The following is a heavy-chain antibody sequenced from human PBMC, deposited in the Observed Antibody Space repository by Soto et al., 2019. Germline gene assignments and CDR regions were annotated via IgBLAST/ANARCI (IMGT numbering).Heavy chain of an antibody. V-gene: IGHV3-21*01. J-gene: IGHJ4*02. CDR2: ISSSSSYI. Sequence: EVQLVESGGGLVKPGGSLRLSCAASGFTFSSYSMNWVRQAPGKGLEWVSSISSSSSYIYYADSVKGRFTISRDNAKNSLYLQMNSLRAEDTAVYYCARDPLLWFGESCDYWGQGTLVTVSS. CDR3: ARDPLLWFGESCDY. CDR1: GFTFSSYS. D-gene: IGHD3-10*01.